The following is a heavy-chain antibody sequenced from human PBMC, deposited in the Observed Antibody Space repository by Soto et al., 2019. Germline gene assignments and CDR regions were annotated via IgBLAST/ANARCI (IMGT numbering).Heavy chain of an antibody. J-gene: IGHJ4*02. CDR2: ISAYNGNT. CDR3: ARDTQLLGYCSGGSCLKFDY. Sequence: QVQLVQSGAEVEKPGASVKVSCKASGYTFTSYGISWVRQAPGQGLEWMGWISAYNGNTNYAQKLQGRVTMTTDTSTSTAYMELRSLRSDDTAVYYCARDTQLLGYCSGGSCLKFDYWGQGTLVTVSS. V-gene: IGHV1-18*01. CDR1: GYTFTSYG. D-gene: IGHD2-15*01.